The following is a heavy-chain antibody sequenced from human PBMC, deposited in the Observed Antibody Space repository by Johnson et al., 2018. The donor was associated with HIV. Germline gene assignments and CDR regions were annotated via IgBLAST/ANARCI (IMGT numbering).Heavy chain of an antibody. Sequence: VQLVESGGDVVQPGGSLGLSCAASGFNVSTNNMNWVRQAPGKGLEWVSVTYSGGSTYYADSVKGRFTISRDNAKNSLYLQMNSLRAEDTAVYYCARDRSWIQLWFDAFDIWGQGTMVTVSS. CDR2: TYSGGST. CDR1: GFNVSTNN. D-gene: IGHD5-18*01. V-gene: IGHV3-66*01. J-gene: IGHJ3*02. CDR3: ARDRSWIQLWFDAFDI.